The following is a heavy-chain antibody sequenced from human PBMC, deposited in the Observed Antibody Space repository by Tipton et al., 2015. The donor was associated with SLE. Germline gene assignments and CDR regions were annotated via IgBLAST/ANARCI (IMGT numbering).Heavy chain of an antibody. V-gene: IGHV3-7*01. D-gene: IGHD6-19*01. Sequence: SLRLSCAASELTFSTYWMSWVRQAPGKGLEWVANINQDGSREYYVDSVKGRFTISRDNAKNSLYLQMNSLRVEDTAVYYCASASLYSIGWSQYFHHWGQGTLVTVSS. CDR2: INQDGSRE. CDR3: ASASLYSIGWSQYFHH. J-gene: IGHJ1*01. CDR1: ELTFSTYW.